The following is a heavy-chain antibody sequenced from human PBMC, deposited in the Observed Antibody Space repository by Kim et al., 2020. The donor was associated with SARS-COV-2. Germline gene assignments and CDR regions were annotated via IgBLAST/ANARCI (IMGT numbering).Heavy chain of an antibody. J-gene: IGHJ6*02. CDR2: IYSGGST. Sequence: GGSLRLSCAASGFTVSSNYMSWVRQAPGKGLEWVSVIYSGGSTYYADSVKGRFTISRDNSKNTLYLQMNSLRAEDTAVYYCARDLITMVRGRGYYYYGMDVWGQGTTVTVSS. CDR3: ARDLITMVRGRGYYYYGMDV. CDR1: GFTVSSNY. V-gene: IGHV3-53*01. D-gene: IGHD3-10*01.